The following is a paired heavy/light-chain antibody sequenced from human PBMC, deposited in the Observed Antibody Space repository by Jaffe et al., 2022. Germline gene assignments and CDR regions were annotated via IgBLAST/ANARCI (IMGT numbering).Light chain of an antibody. CDR3: QQRSNGPIT. CDR2: DAS. V-gene: IGKV3-11*01. J-gene: IGKJ5*01. Sequence: EIVLTQSPATLSLSPGERATLSCRASQSVSSYLAWYQQKPGQAPRLLIYDASNRATGIPARFSGSGSGTDFTLTISSLEPEDFAVYYCQQRSNGPITFGQGTRLEIK. CDR1: QSVSSY.
Heavy chain of an antibody. CDR2: IDWDDDK. Sequence: QVTLRESGPALVKPTQTLTLTCTFSGFSLSTSGMCVSWIRQPPGKALEWLALIDWDDDKYYSTSLKTRLTISKDTSKNQVVLTMTNMDPVDTATYYCARIRGDSGYDFGYYYYYMDVWGKGTTVTVSS. D-gene: IGHD5-12*01. V-gene: IGHV2-70*01. CDR3: ARIRGDSGYDFGYYYYYMDV. CDR1: GFSLSTSGMC. J-gene: IGHJ6*03.